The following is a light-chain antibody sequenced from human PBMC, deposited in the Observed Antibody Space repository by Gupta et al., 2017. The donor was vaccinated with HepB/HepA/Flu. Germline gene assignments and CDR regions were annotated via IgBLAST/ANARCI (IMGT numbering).Light chain of an antibody. CDR3: MQALQTPWT. Sequence: DIVMTQSPLSLPVTPGEPASISCRSSQSLLHSNGYYFLDWYLQKPGQSPQLLIYLGSSRASGVPDRFSGIGAGTDFTLKISRVEAEDVGVYYCMQALQTPWTFGQGTKVEI. CDR2: LGS. V-gene: IGKV2-28*01. CDR1: QSLLHSNGYYF. J-gene: IGKJ1*01.